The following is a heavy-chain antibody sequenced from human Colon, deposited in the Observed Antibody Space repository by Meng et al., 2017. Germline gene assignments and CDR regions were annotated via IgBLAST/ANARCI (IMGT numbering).Heavy chain of an antibody. CDR1: GGSMSGYY. CDR3: ARVQRFCTGGICSNWFDP. Sequence: QVHLPESGQGLVKPSETLSLTCTVSGGSMSGYYWNWIRQPAGKGLEWIGHIYSSGRTNYNPSLKSRVTISVDSSKNQFSLNLTSVTAADTAVYFCARVQRFCTGGICSNWFDPWGQGTLVTVSS. D-gene: IGHD2-15*01. CDR2: IYSSGRT. J-gene: IGHJ5*02. V-gene: IGHV4-4*07.